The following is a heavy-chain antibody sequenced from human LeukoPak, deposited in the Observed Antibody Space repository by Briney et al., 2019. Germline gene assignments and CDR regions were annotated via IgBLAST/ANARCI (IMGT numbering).Heavy chain of an antibody. CDR2: LNPNTGGT. D-gene: IGHD4-17*01. Sequence: GASVKVSCKASGYTFTGYYMHWARQAPGQGLEWLGWLNPNTGGTNYAQKFQGRVTMTRDTSITTAYMDLSSLGSDDTAIYYCARQYGDDRYNWFDPWGQGTLVTVSS. V-gene: IGHV1-2*02. CDR3: ARQYGDDRYNWFDP. CDR1: GYTFTGYY. J-gene: IGHJ5*02.